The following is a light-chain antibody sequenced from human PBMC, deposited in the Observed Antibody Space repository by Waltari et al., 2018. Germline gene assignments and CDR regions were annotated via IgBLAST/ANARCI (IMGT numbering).Light chain of an antibody. CDR3: MQGTQWPYT. CDR2: RVS. V-gene: IGKV2-30*02. CDR1: QSLVHSNGNTF. J-gene: IGKJ2*01. Sequence: DIVMTQSPLSLSVTLGQPASISCRSSQSLVHSNGNTFLTWFQQRPGQSPRRLIYRVSKRDSGVPDRFSGSGSGTDFTLKISRVEAEDVVTYYCMQGTQWPYTFGQGTKLEIK.